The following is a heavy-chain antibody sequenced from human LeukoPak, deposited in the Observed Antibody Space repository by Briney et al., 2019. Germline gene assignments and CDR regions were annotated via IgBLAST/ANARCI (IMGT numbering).Heavy chain of an antibody. D-gene: IGHD3-3*01. Sequence: PSETLSLTCTVSGGSISSYYWSWIRQPPGKGLEWIGYIYYSGSTNYNPSLKSRVTISVDTSKNQFSLKLSSVTAADTAVYYCARTRLNFWSGSDAFDIWGQGTMVTVSS. CDR2: IYYSGST. J-gene: IGHJ3*02. CDR1: GGSISSYY. CDR3: ARTRLNFWSGSDAFDI. V-gene: IGHV4-59*01.